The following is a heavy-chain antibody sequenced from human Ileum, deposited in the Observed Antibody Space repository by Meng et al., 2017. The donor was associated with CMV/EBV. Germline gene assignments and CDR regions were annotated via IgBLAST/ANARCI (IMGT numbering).Heavy chain of an antibody. Sequence: GESLKISCAASGFTFSSYSMNWVRQAPGKGLEWVSYISTSSSTIYYADSVKGRFTISRDNAKSSMYLQMNSLRAEDTAVYYCGRELFYDFWSGSPGGMDVWGQGNTVNGAS. D-gene: IGHD3-3*01. CDR1: GFTFSSYS. V-gene: IGHV3-48*04. J-gene: IGHJ6*02. CDR2: ISTSSSTI. CDR3: GRELFYDFWSGSPGGMDV.